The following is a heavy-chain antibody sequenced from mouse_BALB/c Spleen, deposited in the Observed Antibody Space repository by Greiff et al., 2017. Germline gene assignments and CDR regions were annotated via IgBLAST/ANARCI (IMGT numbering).Heavy chain of an antibody. Sequence: EVMLVESGGGLVQPGGSLRLSCATSGFTFTDYYMSWVRQPPGKALEWLGFIRNKANGYTTEYSASVKGRFTISRDNSQSILYLQMNTLRAEDSATYYCARDWATYAMDYWGQGTSVSVSS. V-gene: IGHV7-3*02. J-gene: IGHJ4*01. CDR2: IRNKANGYTT. D-gene: IGHD4-1*02. CDR3: ARDWATYAMDY. CDR1: GFTFTDYY.